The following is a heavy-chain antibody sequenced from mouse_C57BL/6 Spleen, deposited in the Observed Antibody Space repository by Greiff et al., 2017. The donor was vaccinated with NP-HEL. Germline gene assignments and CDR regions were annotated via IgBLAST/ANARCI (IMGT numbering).Heavy chain of an antibody. CDR2: INPSNGRT. CDR3: ARLLIDVDY. Sequence: QVQLQQPGAELVNPGASVNLSCKASGYTLTSYWMHWVKQRPGQGLEWIGEINPSNGRTNYNEKFKSTVTLTVDKSSSTAYMQLSSPTSEDSAVYYCARLLIDVDYWGQGTTLTVAS. V-gene: IGHV1S81*02. D-gene: IGHD2-1*01. J-gene: IGHJ2*01. CDR1: GYTLTSYW.